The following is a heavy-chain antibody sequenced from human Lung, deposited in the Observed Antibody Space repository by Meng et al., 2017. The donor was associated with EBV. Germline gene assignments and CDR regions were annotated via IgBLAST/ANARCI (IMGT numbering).Heavy chain of an antibody. D-gene: IGHD3-10*01. CDR3: ATGRIGLLWFGELGY. Sequence: QGHLQESAPGLVKPSQTLSLTCTVSGGSISSGGYYWSWIRQHPGTGLEWTGYIYYSGSTYYNPSLKNRVTISVDTSKNQFSLKLSSVTAADTAVYYCATGRIGLLWFGELGYWGQGTLVTVSS. CDR1: GGSISSGGYY. V-gene: IGHV4-31*03. CDR2: IYYSGST. J-gene: IGHJ4*02.